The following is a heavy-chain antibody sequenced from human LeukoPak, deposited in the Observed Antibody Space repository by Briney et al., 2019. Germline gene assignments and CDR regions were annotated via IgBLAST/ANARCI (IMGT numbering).Heavy chain of an antibody. CDR3: ARDEGGSSCFDY. CDR1: GFTFSSYA. J-gene: IGHJ4*02. CDR2: ISYDGSNK. V-gene: IGHV3-30-3*01. Sequence: GGSLRLSCAASGFTFSSYAMHWVRQAPGKGLEWVAVISYDGSNKYYADSVKARFTISRDNSKNTLYLQMNSLRAEDTAVYYCARDEGGSSCFDYWGQGTLVTVSS. D-gene: IGHD6-13*01.